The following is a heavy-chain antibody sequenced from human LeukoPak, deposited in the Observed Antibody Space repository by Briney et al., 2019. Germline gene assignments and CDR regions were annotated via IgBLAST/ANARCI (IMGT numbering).Heavy chain of an antibody. CDR1: GFTFSSYW. Sequence: GESLRLSCAASGFTFSSYWMHWVRQAPGKGLVWVSRINSDGSHTTYADSVKGRFTISTDSAKNTLYLQMNSLRAEDTAVYYCAKDRESTVTPFDYWGQGTLVTVSS. CDR3: AKDRESTVTPFDY. CDR2: INSDGSHT. V-gene: IGHV3-74*01. D-gene: IGHD4-17*01. J-gene: IGHJ4*02.